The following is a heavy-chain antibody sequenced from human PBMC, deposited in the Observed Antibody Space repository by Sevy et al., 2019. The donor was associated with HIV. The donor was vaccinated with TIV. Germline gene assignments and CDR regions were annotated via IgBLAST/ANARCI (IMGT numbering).Heavy chain of an antibody. D-gene: IGHD4-17*01. V-gene: IGHV3-30-3*01. CDR3: ARPRANYVDNYFFYAMDV. CDR1: GFAFSNYYA. J-gene: IGHJ6*02. CDR2: ISYDGNDK. Sequence: GGSLRLSCAASGFAFSNYYAMYWVRQAPGKGLKWVALISYDGNDKYYADSVKGRFTISRDNFKTTLYLQMNSLTAEETAVYYCARPRANYVDNYFFYAMDVWGQGTTVTVSS.